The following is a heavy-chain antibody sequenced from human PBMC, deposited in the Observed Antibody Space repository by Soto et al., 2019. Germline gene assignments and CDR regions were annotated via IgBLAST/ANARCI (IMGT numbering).Heavy chain of an antibody. D-gene: IGHD4-4*01. Sequence: SETLSLTCTVSGGSISSSSYYWGWIRQPPGKGLEWIGSIYYSGSTYYNPSLKSRVTISVDTSKNQFSLKLSSVTAADTAVYYCARTDDYSNYRVMVHYYYYYMDVWGKGTTVTVSS. CDR3: ARTDDYSNYRVMVHYYYYYMDV. CDR2: IYYSGST. CDR1: GGSISSSSYY. V-gene: IGHV4-39*01. J-gene: IGHJ6*03.